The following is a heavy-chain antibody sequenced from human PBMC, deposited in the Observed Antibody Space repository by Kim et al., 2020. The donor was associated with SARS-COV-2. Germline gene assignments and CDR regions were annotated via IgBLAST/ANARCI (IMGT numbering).Heavy chain of an antibody. CDR3: TTVSMR. CDR1: GIPFSNAW. V-gene: IGHV3-15*01. CDR2: IKSKSDGGTS. J-gene: IGHJ4*02. Sequence: GGSLRLSCAVSGIPFSNAWFNWVRQSPGKGLEWVGRIKSKSDGGTSDLAAPVKGRFAISRDDSKNTLYLVMNNVKTDDSAVYFCTTVSMRWGQGTLGTVS. D-gene: IGHD2-2*01.